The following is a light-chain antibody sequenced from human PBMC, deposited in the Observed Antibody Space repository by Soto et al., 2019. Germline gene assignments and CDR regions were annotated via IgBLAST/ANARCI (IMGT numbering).Light chain of an antibody. V-gene: IGLV2-8*01. CDR3: SSYSGTNYHYV. J-gene: IGLJ1*01. CDR2: EVS. Sequence: QSVLTQPPSASGSFGQSVTISCTGTSSDVGGYNYVSWYQQYPGKAPKLMIYEVSERPSGVPDRFSGSKSGNTASLTVSGLQADGEADYYCSSYSGTNYHYVFGTGTKSPS. CDR1: SSDVGGYNY.